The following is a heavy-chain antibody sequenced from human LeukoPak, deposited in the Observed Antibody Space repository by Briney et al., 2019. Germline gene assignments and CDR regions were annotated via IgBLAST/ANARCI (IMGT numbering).Heavy chain of an antibody. V-gene: IGHV4-39*01. CDR3: ARLVRYSYGYGPFDY. D-gene: IGHD5-18*01. Sequence: PSETLSLTCTVSGGSISSSSYYWGWIRQLPGKGLEWIGSIYYSGSTYYNPSLKSRVTISVDTSKNQFSLKLSSVTAADTAVYYCARLVRYSYGYGPFDYWGQGTLVTVSS. CDR1: GGSISSSSYY. J-gene: IGHJ4*02. CDR2: IYYSGST.